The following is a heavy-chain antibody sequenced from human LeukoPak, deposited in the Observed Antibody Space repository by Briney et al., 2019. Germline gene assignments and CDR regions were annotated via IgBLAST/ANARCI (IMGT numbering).Heavy chain of an antibody. D-gene: IGHD2-2*01. CDR1: GYTFTSYG. CDR3: ARVPVVPAAGDY. V-gene: IGHV1-18*04. J-gene: IGHJ4*02. CDR2: ISAYNGNT. Sequence: ASVKVSCKASGYTFTSYGISWVRQAPGRGLEWMGWISAYNGNTNYAQKLQGRVTMTTDTSTSTAYMELRNLRSDDTAVYYCARVPVVPAAGDYWGQGTLVTVSS.